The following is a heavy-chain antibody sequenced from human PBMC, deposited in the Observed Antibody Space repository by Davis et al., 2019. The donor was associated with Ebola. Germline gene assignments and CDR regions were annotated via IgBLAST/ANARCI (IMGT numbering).Heavy chain of an antibody. CDR3: ARRFGSGSYYYYGMDV. CDR2: IYSGGST. D-gene: IGHD3-10*01. CDR1: GFTVSSNY. Sequence: PGGSLRLSCAASGFTVSSNYMSWVRQAPGKGLEWVSVIYSGGSTYYADSVKGRFTISRDNSKNTLYLQMNSLRAEDTAVYYCARRFGSGSYYYYGMDVWGQGTTVTVSS. J-gene: IGHJ6*02. V-gene: IGHV3-53*01.